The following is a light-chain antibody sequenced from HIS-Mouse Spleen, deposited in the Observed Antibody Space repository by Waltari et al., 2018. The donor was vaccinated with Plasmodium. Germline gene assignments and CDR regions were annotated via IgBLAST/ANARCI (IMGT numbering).Light chain of an antibody. Sequence: ERVMTQSPATLSVSPGERATLSCRASQSVSSNLAWYQQKPGQAPRLLSSGTSPRATRLPSSFSCLLSGPDFTLPLSSLPSSDFAVYYFHQSNNWSFTFGPGTKVDIK. CDR1: QSVSSN. CDR2: GTS. J-gene: IGKJ3*01. V-gene: IGKV3-15*01. CDR3: HQSNNWSFT.